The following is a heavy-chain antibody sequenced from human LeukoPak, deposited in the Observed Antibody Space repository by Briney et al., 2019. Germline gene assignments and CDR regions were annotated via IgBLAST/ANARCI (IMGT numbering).Heavy chain of an antibody. CDR1: GGSISSGDYY. D-gene: IGHD3-22*01. V-gene: IGHV4-39*01. J-gene: IGHJ1*01. Sequence: SQTLSLTCTVSGGSISSGDYYWSWIRQPPGKGLEWIGTIYYSGRTYYSPSLKSRVTMSVDPSNNQFSLNLRSVTAADTALYYCARRRYYDGSGYLEWGQGTLLSVSS. CDR3: ARRRYYDGSGYLE. CDR2: IYYSGRT.